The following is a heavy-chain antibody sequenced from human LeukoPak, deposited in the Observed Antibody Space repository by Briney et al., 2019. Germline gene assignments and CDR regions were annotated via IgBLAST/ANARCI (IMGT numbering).Heavy chain of an antibody. CDR2: ISASGGFT. CDR3: ANRYSSSRYFDY. V-gene: IGHV3-23*01. D-gene: IGHD6-13*01. J-gene: IGHJ4*02. CDR1: GFTFSSFA. Sequence: GSLRLSCAASGFTFSSFAMSWVRQAPGKGLEWVSAISASGGFTYYADSVKGRFTISRDNSKNTLYLQMNNLRADDTAVYYCANRYSSSRYFDYWGQGTLVTVSS.